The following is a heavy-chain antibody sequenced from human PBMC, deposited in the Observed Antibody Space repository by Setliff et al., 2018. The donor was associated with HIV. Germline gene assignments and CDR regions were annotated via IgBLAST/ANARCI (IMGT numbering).Heavy chain of an antibody. CDR3: ARDWRSGYDLNFDY. Sequence: GGSLRLSCAGSGSGGSGFTFSDYYMRWVRQAPGKGREWVAKIRQDGTDKYYVDSVKGRFTISRDNAKNSLYLQMNSLRAEDTAIYYCARDWRSGYDLNFDYWGQGTLVTVSS. V-gene: IGHV3-7*01. CDR1: GFTFSDYY. J-gene: IGHJ4*02. D-gene: IGHD5-12*01. CDR2: IRQDGTDK.